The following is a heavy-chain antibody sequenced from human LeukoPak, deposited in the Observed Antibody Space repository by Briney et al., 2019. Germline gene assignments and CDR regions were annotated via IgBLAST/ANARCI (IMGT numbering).Heavy chain of an antibody. Sequence: SQTLSLTRAISGDSVSSDTAAWNWIRQSPSRGLEWLGRTFYRYKWHNDYALSEQSRITVNPDTSKNQFSLQLSSVTPEDTAMYYCGRSVNDWCDSWGQGTLVTVFS. CDR2: TFYRYKWHN. V-gene: IGHV6-1*01. J-gene: IGHJ5*01. D-gene: IGHD2-8*01. CDR1: GDSVSSDTAA. CDR3: GRSVNDWCDS.